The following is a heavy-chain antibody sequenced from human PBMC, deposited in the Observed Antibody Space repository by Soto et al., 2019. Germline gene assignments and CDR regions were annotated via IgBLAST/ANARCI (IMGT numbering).Heavy chain of an antibody. J-gene: IGHJ4*02. CDR2: INHSGST. CDR3: ARAMGMATIYFDY. V-gene: IGHV4-34*01. D-gene: IGHD5-12*01. CDR1: GGSFSGYY. Sequence: SETLSLTCAVYGGSFSGYYWSWIRQPPGKGLEWIGEINHSGSTNYNPSLKSRVTISVDTSKNQFSLKLSSVTAADTAVYYCARAMGMATIYFDYWGQGTLVTVSS.